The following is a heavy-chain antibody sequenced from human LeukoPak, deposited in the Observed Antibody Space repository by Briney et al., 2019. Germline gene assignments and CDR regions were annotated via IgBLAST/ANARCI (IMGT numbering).Heavy chain of an antibody. CDR3: ARGVRYFDY. J-gene: IGHJ4*02. CDR2: ISYDGSNK. CDR1: GFTFSSYA. V-gene: IGHV3-30*04. Sequence: GRSLRLSCAASGFTFSSYAMHWVRQAPGKGLEWVAVISYDGSNKYYADSVKGRFTISRDNSKNTLYLQMNSLRAEDTAVYYCARGVRYFDYWGQGPLVTVSS. D-gene: IGHD3-9*01.